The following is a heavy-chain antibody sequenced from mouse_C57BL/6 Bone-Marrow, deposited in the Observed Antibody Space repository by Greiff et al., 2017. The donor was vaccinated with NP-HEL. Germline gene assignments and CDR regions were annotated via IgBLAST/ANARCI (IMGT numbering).Heavy chain of an antibody. V-gene: IGHV1-82*01. D-gene: IGHD2-4*01. CDR3: ARDYDALYWYFDV. J-gene: IGHJ1*03. CDR2: IYPGDGDT. Sequence: LVESGPELVKPGASVKISCKASGYAFSSSWMNWVKQRPGKGLEWIGRIYPGDGDTNYNGKFKGKATLTADKSSSTAYMQLSSLTSEDSAVYFCARDYDALYWYFDVWGTGTTVTVSS. CDR1: GYAFSSSW.